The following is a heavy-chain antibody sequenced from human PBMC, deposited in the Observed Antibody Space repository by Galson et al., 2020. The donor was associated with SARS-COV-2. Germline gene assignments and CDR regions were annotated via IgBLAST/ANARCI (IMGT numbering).Heavy chain of an antibody. D-gene: IGHD6-13*01. CDR1: GGSISSGGYY. Sequence: SETLSLTCTVSGGSISSGGYYWSWIRQPAGKGLEWIGRIYTSGSTNYNPSLKSRVTISVDTSKNQFSLKLRSVTAADTAVYYCARGNSSSWPLDYWGQGTLVTVSS. V-gene: IGHV4-61*02. CDR3: ARGNSSSWPLDY. J-gene: IGHJ4*02. CDR2: IYTSGST.